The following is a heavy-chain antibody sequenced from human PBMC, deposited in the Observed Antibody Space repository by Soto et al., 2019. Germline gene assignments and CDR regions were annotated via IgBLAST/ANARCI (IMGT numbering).Heavy chain of an antibody. CDR2: IYPGDSDT. V-gene: IGHV5-51*01. D-gene: IGHD6-6*01. CDR1: GYSFTSYW. Sequence: GESLKIPCRGSGYSFTSYWIGWVRQMPGKGLEWMGIIYPGDSDTRYSPSFQGQVTISADKSISTAYLQWSSLKASDTAMYYCARGTQSSSLYYYYYYGMDVWGQGTTVTVSS. J-gene: IGHJ6*02. CDR3: ARGTQSSSLYYYYYYGMDV.